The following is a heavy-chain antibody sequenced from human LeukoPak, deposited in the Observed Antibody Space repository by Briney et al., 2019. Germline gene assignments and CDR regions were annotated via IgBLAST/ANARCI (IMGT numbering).Heavy chain of an antibody. CDR3: AGSVVTPNGDAFDI. CDR2: IYYSGST. CDR1: GGSISSYY. Sequence: PSETLSLTCTVSGGSISSYYWSWIRQPPGKGLEWIGYIYYSGSTNYNLSLKSRVTISVDTSKNQFSLKLSSVTAADTAVYYCAGSVVTPNGDAFDIWGQGTMVTVSS. J-gene: IGHJ3*02. D-gene: IGHD4-23*01. V-gene: IGHV4-59*01.